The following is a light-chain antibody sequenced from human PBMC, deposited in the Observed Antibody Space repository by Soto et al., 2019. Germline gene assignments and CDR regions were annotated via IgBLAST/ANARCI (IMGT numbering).Light chain of an antibody. CDR3: QQYNSYRT. V-gene: IGKV3-11*01. CDR1: PSVTNF. Sequence: EIVLTQSPATLSLSPGERATLSCRASPSVTNFLAWYQQKPGQAPRLLMYETSNRATGTPDRFSGSGSGTEFTLTISSLQPDDFATYYCQQYNSYRTFGQGTKVDIK. CDR2: ETS. J-gene: IGKJ1*01.